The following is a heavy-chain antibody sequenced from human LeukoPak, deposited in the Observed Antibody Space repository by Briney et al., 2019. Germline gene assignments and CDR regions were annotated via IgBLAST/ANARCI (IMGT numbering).Heavy chain of an antibody. CDR3: AREGSGLHYYYYGMDV. V-gene: IGHV3-30-3*01. D-gene: IGHD3-10*01. CDR2: ISYDGSNK. CDR1: GFTFSSYA. Sequence: GGSLRLSCAASGFTFSSYAMHWVRQAPGKGLEWVAVISYDGSNKYYADSVKGRFTISRDNSKNTLYLQMNSLRAEDTAVYYCAREGSGLHYYYYGMDVWGQGTTVTVSS. J-gene: IGHJ6*02.